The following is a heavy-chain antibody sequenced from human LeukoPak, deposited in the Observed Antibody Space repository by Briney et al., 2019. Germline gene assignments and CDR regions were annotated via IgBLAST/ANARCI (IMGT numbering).Heavy chain of an antibody. CDR3: ARLNYYYDSSGYYPSSPFDY. D-gene: IGHD3-22*01. J-gene: IGHJ4*02. CDR2: IYYSGST. CDR1: GGSISSSSYY. V-gene: IGHV4-39*01. Sequence: PSETLSLTCTVSGGSISSSSYYWGWIRQPPGKGLEWIGSIYYSGSTHYNPSLKSRVTISVDTSKNQFSPKLSSVTAADTAVYYCARLNYYYDSSGYYPSSPFDYWGQGTLVTVSS.